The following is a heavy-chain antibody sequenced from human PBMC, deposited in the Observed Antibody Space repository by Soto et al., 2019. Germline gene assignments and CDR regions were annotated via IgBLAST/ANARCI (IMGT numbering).Heavy chain of an antibody. J-gene: IGHJ5*02. CDR2: ISYDGINK. V-gene: IGHV3-30-3*01. CDR3: AREPGTTFWFDP. CDR1: GFTFSSYA. Sequence: QVQLVESGGGMVQPGRSLGVSCAASGFTFSSYAMHWVRQAPGKGLEWVAVISYDGINKYYADSVKGRFTISRDNSKNTLYLQMNSLRPADTALYYCAREPGTTFWFDPWGQGTLVTVSS. D-gene: IGHD1-7*01.